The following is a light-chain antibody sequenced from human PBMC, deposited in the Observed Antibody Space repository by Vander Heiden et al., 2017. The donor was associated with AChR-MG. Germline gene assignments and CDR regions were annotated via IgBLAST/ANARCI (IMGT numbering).Light chain of an antibody. CDR2: KTS. CDR1: QSVDDW. V-gene: IGKV1-5*03. J-gene: IGKJ1*01. CDR3: QEEDSSSTT. Sequence: DIQMTQSPSTLSASVGDRVTMTCRASQSVDDWLAWYQQKPGKAPMLLIYKTSTLGSGVPSRFSGGGSGTEFSLTISSLQPDDSATYYCQEEDSSSTTFGQGTKVEIK.